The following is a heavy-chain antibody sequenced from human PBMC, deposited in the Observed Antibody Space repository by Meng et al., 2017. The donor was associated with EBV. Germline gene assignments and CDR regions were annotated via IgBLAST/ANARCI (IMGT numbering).Heavy chain of an antibody. Sequence: HVLRGASCAGGKQPGSSVKVSCKASGGTFSSYAISWVRQAPGQGLEWMGGIIPIFGTANYAQKFQGRVTITADKSTSTAYMELSSLRSEDTAVYYCARAEIAAAGRLDYWGQGTLVTVSS. D-gene: IGHD6-13*01. J-gene: IGHJ4*02. CDR3: ARAEIAAAGRLDY. V-gene: IGHV1-69*06. CDR1: GGTFSSYA. CDR2: IIPIFGTA.